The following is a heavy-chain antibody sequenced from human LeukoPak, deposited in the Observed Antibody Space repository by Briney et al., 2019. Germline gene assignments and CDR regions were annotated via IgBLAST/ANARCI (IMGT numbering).Heavy chain of an antibody. CDR1: GYTFTSYG. D-gene: IGHD1-1*01. J-gene: IGHJ5*02. CDR2: NSSYSGNT. CDR3: ARDGNLRRDWFDP. V-gene: IGHV1-18*01. Sequence: PVASVTVSCKASGYTFTSYGNSCVRHAPGQGREEMIGNSSYSGNTNYAQKLQGRVTMTTDTSTSTAYMDLRSLRSDATAVYYCARDGNLRRDWFDPWGQGTLVTVSS.